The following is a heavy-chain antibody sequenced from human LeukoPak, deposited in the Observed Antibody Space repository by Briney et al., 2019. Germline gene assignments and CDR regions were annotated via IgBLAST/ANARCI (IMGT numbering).Heavy chain of an antibody. CDR1: GGTFSSYA. CDR3: AREWNDAFDI. J-gene: IGHJ3*02. Sequence: GASVKVSCKASGGTFSSYAISWVRQAPGQGLEWMGGIIPIFGTANYAQKFQGRVTITADESTSTAYMELRSLRSEDTAVYYCAREWNDAFDIWGQGTMVTVSS. V-gene: IGHV1-69*13. D-gene: IGHD1-1*01. CDR2: IIPIFGTA.